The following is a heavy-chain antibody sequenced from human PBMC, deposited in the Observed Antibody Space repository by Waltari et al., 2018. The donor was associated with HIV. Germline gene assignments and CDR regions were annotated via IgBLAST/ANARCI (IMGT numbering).Heavy chain of an antibody. CDR2: IRYDGSNK. CDR1: GFTFSKYG. D-gene: IGHD1-26*01. CDR3: AKDGSYFDLDY. Sequence: QVQLVESGGGVVQPGGSLRLSCSASGFTFSKYGMHWVRQAPGKGLEWGAFIRYDGSNKYYADSVKGRFTISRDNSKNTLYLQMNSLRVEDTAVYYCAKDGSYFDLDYWGQGTLVTVSS. J-gene: IGHJ4*02. V-gene: IGHV3-30*02.